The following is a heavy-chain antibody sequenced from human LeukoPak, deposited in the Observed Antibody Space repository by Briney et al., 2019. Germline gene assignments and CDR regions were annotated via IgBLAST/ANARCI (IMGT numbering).Heavy chain of an antibody. D-gene: IGHD5-18*01. CDR2: ISWNSGSI. J-gene: IGHJ6*03. V-gene: IGHV3-9*03. CDR3: AKGYSYGWYYYMDV. CDR1: GFTFSSYG. Sequence: QSGGSLRLSCAASGFTFSSYGMHWVRQAPGKGLEWVSGISWNSGSIGYADSVKGRFTISRDNAKNSLYLQMNSLRAEDMALYYCAKGYSYGWYYYMDVWGKGTTVTVSS.